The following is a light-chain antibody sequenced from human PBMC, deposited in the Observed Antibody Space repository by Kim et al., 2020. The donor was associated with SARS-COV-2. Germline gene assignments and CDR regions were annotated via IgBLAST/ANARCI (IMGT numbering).Light chain of an antibody. CDR1: SSDVGGYIF. J-gene: IGLJ2*01. CDR2: DVS. CDR3: TSYTSTSTLV. V-gene: IGLV2-14*03. Sequence: GQSITISCTGTSSDVGGYIFVSWCQQQPGKAPKLILYDVSHRPSGVSNRFSGSKSGNRASLTIFGLQAEDEADYYCTSYTSTSTLVFGGGTQLTVL.